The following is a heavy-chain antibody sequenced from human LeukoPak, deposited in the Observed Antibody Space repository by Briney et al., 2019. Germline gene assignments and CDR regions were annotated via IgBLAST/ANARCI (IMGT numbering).Heavy chain of an antibody. V-gene: IGHV3-7*04. CDR1: GFPFRTYW. J-gene: IGHJ4*02. Sequence: GSPRLCCTASGFPFRTYWMIWVRQAPEKGLEWVANIHQDGNEKYYVDSVKGRFTISRDNAKNSLYLQMNSLRVEDTAVYYCARGDDFSGGYWGQGTLVTVSS. D-gene: IGHD2-21*02. CDR2: IHQDGNEK. CDR3: ARGDDFSGGY.